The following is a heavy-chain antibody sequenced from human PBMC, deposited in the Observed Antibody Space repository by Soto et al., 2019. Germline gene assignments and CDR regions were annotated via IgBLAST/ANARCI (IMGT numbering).Heavy chain of an antibody. Sequence: SETLSLTCTVSGDSIRSSSYWGWIRQPPGKGLEWIGSIYSTGNTYYNPSLNSQVTISVDMSKNQFSLNVISVTAADTAVYYCRRSSRYSTDVWGQGTTVT. V-gene: IGHV4-39*01. CDR3: RRSSRYSTDV. CDR2: IYSTGNT. CDR1: GDSIRSSSY. J-gene: IGHJ6*02. D-gene: IGHD6-13*01.